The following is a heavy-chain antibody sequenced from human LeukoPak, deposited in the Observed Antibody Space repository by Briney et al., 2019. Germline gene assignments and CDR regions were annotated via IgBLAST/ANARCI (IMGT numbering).Heavy chain of an antibody. CDR1: GFTFSTYA. Sequence: GGSLRLSCAASGFTFSTYAIHWVRQAPGKGLEWVALISSDGKNKHYADSVKGRFTISRDNSKNTLYLQMNSLRAEDTAVYYCAKDRGEKVYYDSGSYSDYWGQGTLVTVSS. J-gene: IGHJ4*02. V-gene: IGHV3-30*04. D-gene: IGHD3-10*01. CDR2: ISSDGKNK. CDR3: AKDRGEKVYYDSGSYSDY.